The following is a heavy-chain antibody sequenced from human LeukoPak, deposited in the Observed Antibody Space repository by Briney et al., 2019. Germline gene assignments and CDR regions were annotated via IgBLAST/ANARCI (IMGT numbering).Heavy chain of an antibody. Sequence: PSETLSLTCTVSGGSISSGSYYWNWIRQPAGKGLEWIGRIYTSGSTNYNPSLKSRVTISVDTSKNQFSLKLSSVTAADTAVYYCARGVVIAPQTFDYWGQGTLVTVSS. J-gene: IGHJ4*02. D-gene: IGHD2-21*01. CDR1: GGSISSGSYY. CDR3: ARGVVIAPQTFDY. V-gene: IGHV4-61*02. CDR2: IYTSGST.